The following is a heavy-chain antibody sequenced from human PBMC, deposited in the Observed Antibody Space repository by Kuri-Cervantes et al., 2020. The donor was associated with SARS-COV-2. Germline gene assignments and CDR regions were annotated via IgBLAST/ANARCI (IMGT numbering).Heavy chain of an antibody. Sequence: GSLRLSCTVSGGSISSSSYYWGWIRQPPGKGLEWIGSIYYSGSTNYNPSLKSRVTISVDTSKNQFSLKLSSVTAADTAVYYCARSGSYPYYHYYMDVWGKGTTVTVSS. CDR1: GGSISSSSYY. D-gene: IGHD1-26*01. CDR2: IYYSGST. J-gene: IGHJ6*03. V-gene: IGHV4-39*07. CDR3: ARSGSYPYYHYYMDV.